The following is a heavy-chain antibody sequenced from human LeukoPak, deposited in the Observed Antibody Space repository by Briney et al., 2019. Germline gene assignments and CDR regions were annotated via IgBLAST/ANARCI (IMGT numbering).Heavy chain of an antibody. Sequence: SETLSLTCTVSDVSISSYYWSWLRQPAGKGLEWIGRIYSSGSTNYNPSLKSRVTMSVDTSKNQFSLKLSSVTAADTAVYYCASIEVITKKFDYWGQGTLVTVSS. J-gene: IGHJ4*02. CDR2: IYSSGST. D-gene: IGHD3-22*01. CDR1: DVSISSYY. CDR3: ASIEVITKKFDY. V-gene: IGHV4-4*07.